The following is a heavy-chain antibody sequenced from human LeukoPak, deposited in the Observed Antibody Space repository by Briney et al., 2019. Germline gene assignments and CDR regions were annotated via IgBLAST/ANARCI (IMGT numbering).Heavy chain of an antibody. J-gene: IGHJ5*02. Sequence: SETLSLTCAVYGGSFSGYYWSWIRQPPGKGMEWIGEINHSGSTNYNPSLKSRVTISVDTSKNQFSLKLSSVTAADTAVYYCACSYYYGSGSYYDGWFDPWGQGTLVTVSS. CDR2: INHSGST. CDR3: ACSYYYGSGSYYDGWFDP. D-gene: IGHD3-10*01. V-gene: IGHV4-34*01. CDR1: GGSFSGYY.